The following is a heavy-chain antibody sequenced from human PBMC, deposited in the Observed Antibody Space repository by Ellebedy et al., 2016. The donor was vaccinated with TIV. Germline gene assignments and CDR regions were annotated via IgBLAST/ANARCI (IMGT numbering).Heavy chain of an antibody. V-gene: IGHV3-23*01. D-gene: IGHD6-13*01. CDR2: IGGSGGGT. Sequence: GESLKISCAASGFTFSSCAMSWVRQAPGKGLEWVSGIGGSGGGTYYADSVKGRFTISRDNSENTLSLQMNSLRAEDTAVYYCAKGLKRRPASWPSAFDIWGQGTMVTVSS. J-gene: IGHJ3*02. CDR3: AKGLKRRPASWPSAFDI. CDR1: GFTFSSCA.